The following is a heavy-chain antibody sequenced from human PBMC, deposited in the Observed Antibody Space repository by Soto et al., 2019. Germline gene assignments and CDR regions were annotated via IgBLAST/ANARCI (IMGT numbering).Heavy chain of an antibody. CDR1: GYSVTSSRYS. Sequence: SATLSPTFSVSGYSVTSSRYSWAWIRQPPGKGLVWSGSMIYTGLTYYNPTITRQNTQTADTSENQISVAVNSATASDTAVSYCAPLSVSLSGPYGIHVWGQGTTVTVSS. J-gene: IGHJ6*02. CDR3: APLSVSLSGPYGIHV. V-gene: IGHV4-39*01. D-gene: IGHD2-15*01. CDR2: MIYTGLT.